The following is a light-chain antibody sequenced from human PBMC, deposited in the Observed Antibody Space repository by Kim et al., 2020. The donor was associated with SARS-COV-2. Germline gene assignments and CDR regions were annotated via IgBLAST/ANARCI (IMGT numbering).Light chain of an antibody. CDR1: TGAVTSGYY. J-gene: IGLJ3*02. CDR3: LLYYGGSWV. CDR2: NTY. V-gene: IGLV7-43*01. Sequence: PGGTVTLTCASDTGAVTSGYYPNWFQQKPGQAPRALTYNTYNKHSWTPARFSGSLLGGKAALTLSGVQPEDEAEYYCLLYYGGSWVFGGGTKLTVL.